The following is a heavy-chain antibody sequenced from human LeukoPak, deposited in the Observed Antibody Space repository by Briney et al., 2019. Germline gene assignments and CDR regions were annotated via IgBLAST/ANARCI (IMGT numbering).Heavy chain of an antibody. CDR1: GFTFSSYG. CDR3: ARDSLGSSSGWFDP. D-gene: IGHD6-19*01. CDR2: IWNDGTNK. Sequence: GGSLRLSCAASGFTFSSYGMHWVRQAPGKGLEWVAVIWNDGTNKYYADSVKGRFTISRDNSKNTLYLQMNSLRAEDTAVYYCARDSLGSSSGWFDPWGQGTLVTVSS. V-gene: IGHV3-33*01. J-gene: IGHJ5*02.